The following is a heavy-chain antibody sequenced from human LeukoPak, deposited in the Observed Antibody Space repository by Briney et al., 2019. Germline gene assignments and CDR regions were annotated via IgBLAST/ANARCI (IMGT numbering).Heavy chain of an antibody. D-gene: IGHD3-10*01. CDR2: IKKDGSDK. CDR3: AREPDYGSGSFNY. Sequence: PGGSLRLSCAVSGFTFSSSWMTWVRQAPGKGLEWVANIKKDGSDKNYVDSVKGRFTISRDNAKNSLFLQMNSLRAEDTAVYYCAREPDYGSGSFNYWGQGTLVTVSS. CDR1: GFTFSSSW. J-gene: IGHJ4*02. V-gene: IGHV3-7*01.